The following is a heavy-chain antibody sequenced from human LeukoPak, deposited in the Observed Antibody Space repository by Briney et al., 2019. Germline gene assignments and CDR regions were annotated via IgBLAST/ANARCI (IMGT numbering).Heavy chain of an antibody. CDR3: ARHVSSGWYLFDY. Sequence: PSETLSLTCAVYGGSFSGYYWSWIRQPPGKGLEWIGEINHSGSTYYNPSLKSRVTISVDTSKNQFSLKLSSVTAADTAVYYCARHVSSGWYLFDYWGQGTLVTVSS. D-gene: IGHD6-19*01. CDR2: INHSGST. V-gene: IGHV4-34*01. J-gene: IGHJ4*02. CDR1: GGSFSGYY.